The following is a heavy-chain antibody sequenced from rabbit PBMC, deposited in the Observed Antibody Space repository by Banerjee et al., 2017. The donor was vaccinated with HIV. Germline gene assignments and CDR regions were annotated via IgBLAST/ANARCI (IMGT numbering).Heavy chain of an antibody. CDR3: ARDNVGGVDDGVAFSL. V-gene: IGHV1S47*01. Sequence: QEQLVESGGGLVTLGGSLKLSCKASGIDFSTYGITWVRQAPGKGPEWIACIYNGDGSTYYASWAKGRFTIAKTSSTTVTLQMTSLTAADTATYFCARDNVGGVDDGVAFSLWGPGTLVTVS. D-gene: IGHD2-1*01. CDR2: IYNGDGST. CDR1: GIDFSTYG. J-gene: IGHJ4*01.